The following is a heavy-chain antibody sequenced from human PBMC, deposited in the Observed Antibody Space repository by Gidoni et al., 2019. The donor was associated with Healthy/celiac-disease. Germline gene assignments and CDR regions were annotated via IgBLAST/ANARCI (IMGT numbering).Heavy chain of an antibody. CDR2: MNPNSGNT. CDR1: GYTFTSYD. Sequence: QVQLVQSGAEVKKPGASVKVSCTASGYTFTSYDINWVRQATGQGLEWMGWMNPNSGNTGYAQKFQGRVTMTRNTSISTAYMELSSLRSEDTAVYYCARAGRTMVRGVNNYYFDYWGQGTLVTVSS. CDR3: ARAGRTMVRGVNNYYFDY. V-gene: IGHV1-8*01. J-gene: IGHJ4*02. D-gene: IGHD3-10*01.